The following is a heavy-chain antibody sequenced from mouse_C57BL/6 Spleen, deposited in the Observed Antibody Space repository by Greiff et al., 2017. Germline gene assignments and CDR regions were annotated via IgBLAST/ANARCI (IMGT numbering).Heavy chain of an antibody. Sequence: VQLQQSGAELVRPGASVTLSCKASGYTFTDYEMHWVKQTPVHGLEWIGAIDPETGGTAYNQKFKGKAILTADKSSSTAYMELRSLTSEDSAVYYCTRHDSNYPSFAYWGQGTTLTVSS. CDR2: IDPETGGT. CDR3: TRHDSNYPSFAY. J-gene: IGHJ2*01. CDR1: GYTFTDYE. D-gene: IGHD2-5*01. V-gene: IGHV1-15*01.